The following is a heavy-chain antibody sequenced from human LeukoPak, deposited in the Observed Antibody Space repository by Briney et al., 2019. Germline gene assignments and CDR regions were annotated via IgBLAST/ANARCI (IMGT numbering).Heavy chain of an antibody. CDR3: ARLPSVTRYGMDV. CDR2: IYHNGRT. Sequence: SETLSLTCTVSGGSISSSSYYWGWIRQPPGKGLEWIGSIYHNGRTYYNPSLKSRVTISVDTSKNQFSLKLSSVTAADTAVYYCARLPSVTRYGMDVWGQGTTVTVSS. CDR1: GGSISSSSYY. J-gene: IGHJ6*02. D-gene: IGHD4-17*01. V-gene: IGHV4-39*07.